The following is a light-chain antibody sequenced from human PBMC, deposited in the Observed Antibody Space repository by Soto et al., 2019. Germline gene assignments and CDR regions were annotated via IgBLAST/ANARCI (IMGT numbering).Light chain of an antibody. CDR2: DAS. J-gene: IGKJ4*01. CDR1: QTVGYY. CDR3: HQRSSWPLT. V-gene: IGKV3-11*01. Sequence: EIVLTQSPGTLSLFPWEIATLSCRASQTVGYYLAWYQQKAGQAPRPLIYDASNRAPGIPARFSGSGSGTDFTLTISSLEPEDFAVYYCHQRSSWPLTFGGGTKVDIK.